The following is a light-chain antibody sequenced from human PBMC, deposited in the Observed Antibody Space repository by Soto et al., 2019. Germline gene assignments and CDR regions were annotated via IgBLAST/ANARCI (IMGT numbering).Light chain of an antibody. V-gene: IGLV3-21*02. CDR1: KLADKS. J-gene: IGLJ3*02. CDR3: QVWDSDSDHWV. CDR2: DVR. Sequence: SYELTQAPSVSVAPGQRARITCAGNKLADKSVHWYQQKPGQAPGLVVYDVRDRPSGVPERFSGTNSDNVAALTIFRVEAGDEADYFCQVWDSDSDHWVFGGGTKLTVL.